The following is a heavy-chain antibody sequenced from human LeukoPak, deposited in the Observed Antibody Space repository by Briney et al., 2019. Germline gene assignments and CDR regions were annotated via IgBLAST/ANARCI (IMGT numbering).Heavy chain of an antibody. V-gene: IGHV3-48*03. CDR3: ARDHQGYCSGGSCTYFDY. CDR2: ISSSGSTI. CDR1: GFTFSSYE. J-gene: IGHJ4*01. D-gene: IGHD2-15*01. Sequence: GGSLRLSCAASGFTFSSYEMNWVRQAPGKGLEWVSYISSSGSTIYYADSVKGRFTISRDNAKNSLYLQMNSLRAEDTAVYYCARDHQGYCSGGSCTYFDYWGHGTLVTVSS.